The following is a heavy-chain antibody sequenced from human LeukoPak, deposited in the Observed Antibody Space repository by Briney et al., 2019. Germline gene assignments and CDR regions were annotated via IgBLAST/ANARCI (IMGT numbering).Heavy chain of an antibody. J-gene: IGHJ4*02. CDR2: INHSGST. Sequence: HSETLSLTCAVYGGSFSGYYWSWIRQPPGKGLEWIGEINHSGSTNYNPSLKSRVTISVDTPKNQFSLKLSSVTAADTAVYYCARADYGGNPDYWGQGTLVTVSS. V-gene: IGHV4-34*01. CDR3: ARADYGGNPDY. CDR1: GGSFSGYY. D-gene: IGHD4-23*01.